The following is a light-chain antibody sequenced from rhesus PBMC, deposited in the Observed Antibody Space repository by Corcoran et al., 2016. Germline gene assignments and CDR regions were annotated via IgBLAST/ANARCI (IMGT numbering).Light chain of an antibody. CDR1: SSDIGCYNF. V-gene: IGLV2-32*01. CDR3: VSYTGSFTFYM. J-gene: IGLJ1*01. Sequence: QAALTQPRSVSGSPGQSGNISSTGTSSDIGCYNFVSWYQKHPGTAPKLLIYEVTKRPSGVSDRFSASKSGNTASLTISGLQAQDEAYYHCVSYTGSFTFYMFGTGTRLTFL. CDR2: EVT.